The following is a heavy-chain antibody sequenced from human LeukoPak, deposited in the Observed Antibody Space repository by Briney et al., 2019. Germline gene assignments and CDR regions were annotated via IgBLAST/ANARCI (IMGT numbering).Heavy chain of an antibody. CDR1: GFTFSSYA. D-gene: IGHD2/OR15-2a*01. V-gene: IGHV3-30*04. CDR2: ISYDGSNK. Sequence: GGSLRLSCAASGFTFSSYAMHWVRQAPGKGLEWVAVISYDGSNKYYADSVKGRFTISRDNSKNTVYLQMRNLRVEHTAVYYCAKVVAGNIDYYFDYWGQGILVAVSS. J-gene: IGHJ4*02. CDR3: AKVVAGNIDYYFDY.